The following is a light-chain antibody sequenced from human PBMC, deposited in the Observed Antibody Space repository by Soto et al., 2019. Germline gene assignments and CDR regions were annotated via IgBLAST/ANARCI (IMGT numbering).Light chain of an antibody. CDR2: AAT. Sequence: DIQMTQSPSSLSASVGDRVTITCRASQSISTSLNWYQQKPGIAPKLLIYAATTLQSGVPSRFRGSGSGTEVTSTISGLQPEDFATYYCQQSDHSPLYTFGQGTDLEIK. V-gene: IGKV1-39*01. CDR1: QSISTS. CDR3: QQSDHSPLYT. J-gene: IGKJ2*01.